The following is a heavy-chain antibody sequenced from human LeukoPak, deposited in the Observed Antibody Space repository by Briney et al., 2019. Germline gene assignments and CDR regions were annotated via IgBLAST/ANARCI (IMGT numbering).Heavy chain of an antibody. V-gene: IGHV3-66*02. CDR3: AKDGLNCGSEPGWFDP. Sequence: PGGSLRLSCAASEFSVGSNYMTWVRQAPGKGLEWVSLIYSGGSTYYADSVKGRFTISRDNSKNTLYLQMNSLRAEDTAVYYCAKDGLNCGSEPGWFDPWGQGTLVTVSS. CDR1: EFSVGSNY. J-gene: IGHJ5*02. CDR2: IYSGGST. D-gene: IGHD3-10*01.